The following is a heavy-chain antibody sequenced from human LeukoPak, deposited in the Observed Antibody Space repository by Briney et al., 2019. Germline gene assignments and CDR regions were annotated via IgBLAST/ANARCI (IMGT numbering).Heavy chain of an antibody. D-gene: IGHD6-19*01. Sequence: ASVKVSCKASGYTFTSYAMHWVRQAPGQGLEWMGWISAYNGNTNYAQKLQGRVTMTTDTSTSTAYMELRSLRSDDTAVYYCAREAVAGTGEYFQHWGQGTLVTVSS. CDR1: GYTFTSYA. CDR3: AREAVAGTGEYFQH. CDR2: ISAYNGNT. J-gene: IGHJ1*01. V-gene: IGHV1-18*01.